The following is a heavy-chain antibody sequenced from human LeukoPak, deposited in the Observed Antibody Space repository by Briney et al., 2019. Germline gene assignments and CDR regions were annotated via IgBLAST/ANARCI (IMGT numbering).Heavy chain of an antibody. J-gene: IGHJ4*02. V-gene: IGHV4-39*01. CDR1: GGSINSSGYY. Sequence: PSETLSLTCTVSGGSINSSGYYWGWIRQPPGKGLEWIGSIYYSGSTYYNPSLKSRVTISVDTSKNQFSLKLSSVTAADTAVYYCARGIAARPNYFDYWGQGTLVTVSS. CDR2: IYYSGST. CDR3: ARGIAARPNYFDY. D-gene: IGHD6-6*01.